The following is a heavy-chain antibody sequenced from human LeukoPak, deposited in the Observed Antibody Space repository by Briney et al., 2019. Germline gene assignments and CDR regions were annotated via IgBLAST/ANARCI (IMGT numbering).Heavy chain of an antibody. CDR2: IYRTEDN. CDR1: GGSIGSSDW. CDR3: ARDPHCSSNNCPYDY. D-gene: IGHD2-2*01. V-gene: IGHV4-4*02. J-gene: IGHJ4*02. Sequence: PSGTLSLTCAVSGGSIGSSDWWSWVRQPPGRGLEWIGYIYRTEDNNYNPSLKSRVTMSVGKSQNQFSLKLTSVTAADTAVYYCARDPHCSSNNCPYDYWGQGILVIVSS.